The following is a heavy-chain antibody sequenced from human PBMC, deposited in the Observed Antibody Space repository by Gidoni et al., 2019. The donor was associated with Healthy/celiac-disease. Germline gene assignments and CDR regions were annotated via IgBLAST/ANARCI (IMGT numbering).Heavy chain of an antibody. V-gene: IGHV4-34*01. CDR2: INHSGST. J-gene: IGHJ5*02. D-gene: IGHD3-22*01. CDR3: ARGRIVVPKSGRLWFDP. CDR1: GGSFSGYY. Sequence: QVQLQQWGAGLLKPSETLSLTCAVYGGSFSGYYWSWIRQPPGKGLEWIGEINHSGSTNYNPSLKSRVTISVDTSKNQFSLKLSSVTAADTAVYYCARGRIVVPKSGRLWFDPWGQGTLVTVSS.